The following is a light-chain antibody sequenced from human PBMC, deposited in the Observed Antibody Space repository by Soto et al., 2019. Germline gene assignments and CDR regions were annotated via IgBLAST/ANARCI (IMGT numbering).Light chain of an antibody. CDR3: QQRINWPLS. Sequence: EIVLTQSPATLSLSPGERATLSCRASQSISSHLAWYQQKPAQAPRLLSYGASNRATGIPARFSGSGSGTDFTLTISSLEPEDFPVYYCQQRINWPLSFGGGTKVEIK. J-gene: IGKJ4*01. V-gene: IGKV3-11*01. CDR1: QSISSH. CDR2: GAS.